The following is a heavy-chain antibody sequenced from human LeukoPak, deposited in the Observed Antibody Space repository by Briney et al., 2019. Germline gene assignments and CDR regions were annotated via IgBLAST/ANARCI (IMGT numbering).Heavy chain of an antibody. Sequence: GGXLRLSCAASGFTFTSYAMSWVRQAPGKGLEWVSPITGSGGSGGSTYYADAVRGRFTISRDNSNNTLYLQMDSLRAEDTAVYYCAKFVGATSVTDDALDIWGQGTMVTVSS. D-gene: IGHD1-26*01. V-gene: IGHV3-23*01. CDR1: GFTFTSYA. CDR3: AKFVGATSVTDDALDI. J-gene: IGHJ3*02. CDR2: ITGSGGSGGST.